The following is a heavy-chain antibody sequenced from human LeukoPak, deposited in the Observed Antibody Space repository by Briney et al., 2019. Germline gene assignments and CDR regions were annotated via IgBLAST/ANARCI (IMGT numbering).Heavy chain of an antibody. CDR2: IWYDGSNK. V-gene: IGHV3-33*08. CDR1: GFTFSSYA. CDR3: ARGLRRPLEWLYYFDY. Sequence: GRSLRLSCAASGFTFSSYAMHWVRQAPGRGLEWVAVIWYDGSNKYYADSMKGRFTISRDNSKNTLYLQMNSLRAEDTAVYYCARGLRRPLEWLYYFDYWGQGTLVTVSS. J-gene: IGHJ4*02. D-gene: IGHD3-3*01.